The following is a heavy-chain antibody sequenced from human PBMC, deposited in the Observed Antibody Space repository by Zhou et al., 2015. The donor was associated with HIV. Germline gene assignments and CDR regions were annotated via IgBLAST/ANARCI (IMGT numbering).Heavy chain of an antibody. D-gene: IGHD2-8*01. V-gene: IGHV1-69*12. CDR1: GGTFSSYA. CDR3: ARFSYCTNGVCYGNWFDP. Sequence: QVQLVQSGAEVKKPGSSVKVSCKASGGTFSSYAISWVRQAPGQGLEWMGGIIPIFGTANYAQKFQGRVTITADESTSTAYMELSSLRSEDTAVYYCARFSYCTNGVCYGNWFDPWGQGTLVTVSS. CDR2: IIPIFGTA. J-gene: IGHJ5*02.